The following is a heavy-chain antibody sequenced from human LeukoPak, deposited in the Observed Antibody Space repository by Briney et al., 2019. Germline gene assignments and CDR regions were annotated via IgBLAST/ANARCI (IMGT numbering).Heavy chain of an antibody. D-gene: IGHD5-18*01. Sequence: SVKVSCKASGGTFSSYAISWVRQAPGQGLEWMGGTIPIFGTANYAQKFQGRVTITADESTSTAYMELSSLRSEDTAVYYCASYVDTANYFDYWGQGTLVTVSS. CDR2: TIPIFGTA. V-gene: IGHV1-69*13. CDR3: ASYVDTANYFDY. CDR1: GGTFSSYA. J-gene: IGHJ4*02.